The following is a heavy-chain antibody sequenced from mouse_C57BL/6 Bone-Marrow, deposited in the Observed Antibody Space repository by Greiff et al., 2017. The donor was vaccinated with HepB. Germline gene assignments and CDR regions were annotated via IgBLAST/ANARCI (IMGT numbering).Heavy chain of an antibody. CDR1: GYTFTDYE. CDR3: TSYGTAWFAY. Sequence: QVQLQQSGAELVRPGASVTLSCKASGYTFTDYEMHWVKQTPVHGLEWIGAIDPETGGTAYNQKFKGKAILTADKSSSTAYMELRSLTSEDSAVYYCTSYGTAWFAYWGQGTLVTVSA. D-gene: IGHD2-1*01. J-gene: IGHJ3*01. V-gene: IGHV1-15*01. CDR2: IDPETGGT.